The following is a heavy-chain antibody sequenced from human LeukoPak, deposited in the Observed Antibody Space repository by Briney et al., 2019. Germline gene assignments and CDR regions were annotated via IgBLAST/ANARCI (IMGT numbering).Heavy chain of an antibody. V-gene: IGHV4-31*03. D-gene: IGHD2-2*01. Sequence: SQTLSLTCTVSGGSISSGGYYWSWIRQHPGKGLEWIGYIYYSGSTYYNPSLKSRVTISVDTSKNQFSLKLSSVTAADTAVYYCARGCSSTSCYVYGMDVWGQGTTVTVSS. CDR3: ARGCSSTSCYVYGMDV. J-gene: IGHJ6*02. CDR1: GGSISSGGYY. CDR2: IYYSGST.